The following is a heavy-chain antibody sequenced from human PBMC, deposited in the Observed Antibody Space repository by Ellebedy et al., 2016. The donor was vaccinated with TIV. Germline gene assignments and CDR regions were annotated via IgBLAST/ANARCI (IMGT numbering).Heavy chain of an antibody. CDR3: TTGDFWSGNPD. V-gene: IGHV3-15*01. Sequence: GGSLRLSCAASGFTFSNAWMSWVRQAPGKGLEWVGRIKSKTDGGTADYAAPVKGRFTISRDDSKNTLYLQMNSLKTEDTAVYYCTTGDFWSGNPDWGQGTLVTVSS. CDR1: GFTFSNAW. D-gene: IGHD3-3*01. CDR2: IKSKTDGGTA. J-gene: IGHJ4*02.